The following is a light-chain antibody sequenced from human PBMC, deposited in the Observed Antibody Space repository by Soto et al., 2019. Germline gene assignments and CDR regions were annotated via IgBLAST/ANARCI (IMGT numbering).Light chain of an antibody. CDR3: QQYNSYRWT. CDR1: QSISSR. J-gene: IGKJ1*01. CDR2: DAS. V-gene: IGKV1-5*01. Sequence: DIPITQSPSTLSASVGDIVTITCRASQSISSRLAWYQQKPGKAPKLLIYDASSLESGVPSRFSGSGSGTEFTLTISSLQPDDFATYYCQQYNSYRWTFGQGTKVEIK.